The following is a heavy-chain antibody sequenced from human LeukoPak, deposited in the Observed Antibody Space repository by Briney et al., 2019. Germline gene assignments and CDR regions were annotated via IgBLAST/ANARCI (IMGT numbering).Heavy chain of an antibody. D-gene: IGHD3-22*01. CDR3: ARRLRPGYGSSGYFPHAFDI. J-gene: IGHJ3*02. CDR2: VYPGDSDT. CDR1: GYTFNTYW. Sequence: GESLQISCKGSGYTFNTYWIGWVRQMPGKGLEWMGIVYPGDSDTRYSPSFQGQVTISADKSINTAYLQWSSLKASDTAMYYCARRLRPGYGSSGYFPHAFDIWGQGTMVIVSS. V-gene: IGHV5-51*01.